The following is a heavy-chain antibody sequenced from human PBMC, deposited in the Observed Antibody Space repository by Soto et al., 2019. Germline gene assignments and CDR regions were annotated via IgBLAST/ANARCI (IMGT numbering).Heavy chain of an antibody. CDR1: GYTFTSYG. V-gene: IGHV1-18*01. Sequence: QVQLVQSGAEVKKPGASVKVSCKASGYTFTSYGISWVRQAPGQGLEWMGWINVYNGNTNYAQKLQGRVTMTTDTPTSTAYLDLRSLRSDGTAVYFCARDTSRGEYDYWGQGTLVTVSS. D-gene: IGHD3-10*01. CDR3: ARDTSRGEYDY. J-gene: IGHJ4*02. CDR2: INVYNGNT.